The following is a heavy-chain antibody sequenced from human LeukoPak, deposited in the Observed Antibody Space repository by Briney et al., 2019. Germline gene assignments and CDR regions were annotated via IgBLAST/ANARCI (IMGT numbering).Heavy chain of an antibody. D-gene: IGHD3-22*01. V-gene: IGHV4-61*02. CDR1: GGSISSGSYY. CDR2: IYTSGST. CDR3: ARGRGSYSSGYYLIDY. Sequence: SETLSLTCTVSGGSISSGSYYWSWIRQPAGKGLEWIGRIYTSGSTNYNPSLKSRVTISVDTSKNQFSLKLSSVTAADTAVYYCARGRGSYSSGYYLIDYWGQGTLVTVSS. J-gene: IGHJ4*02.